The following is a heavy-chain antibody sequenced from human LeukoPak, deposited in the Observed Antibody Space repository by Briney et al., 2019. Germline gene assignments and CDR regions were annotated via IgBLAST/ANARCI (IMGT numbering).Heavy chain of an antibody. D-gene: IGHD2-2*01. CDR3: ARAPYQLLPFDY. CDR1: GYTFTSYD. Sequence: GASVKVSCKASGYTFTSYDINWVRQATGQGLEWMGWMNPNSGNTGYAQKFQGRVTMTRNTSISTAYMELSSLRSEDTAVYYRARAPYQLLPFDYWGQGTLVTVSS. V-gene: IGHV1-8*01. CDR2: MNPNSGNT. J-gene: IGHJ4*02.